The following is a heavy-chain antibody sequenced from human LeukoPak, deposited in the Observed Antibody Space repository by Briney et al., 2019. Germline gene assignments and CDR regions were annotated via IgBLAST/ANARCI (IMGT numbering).Heavy chain of an antibody. D-gene: IGHD1-26*01. Sequence: SETLSLTCTVSGGSISSSSYYWGWIRQPPGKGLEWIGSIYYSGSTYYNPSLKSRVTISVDTSKNQFSLKLTSVTAADTAVYYCAIIYLIVGATTFDYWGQGTLVTVSS. CDR2: IYYSGST. J-gene: IGHJ4*02. CDR1: GGSISSSSYY. CDR3: AIIYLIVGATTFDY. V-gene: IGHV4-39*07.